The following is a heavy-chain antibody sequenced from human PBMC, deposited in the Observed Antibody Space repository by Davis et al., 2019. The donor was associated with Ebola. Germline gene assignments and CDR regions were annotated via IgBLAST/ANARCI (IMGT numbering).Heavy chain of an antibody. CDR3: ATASWLERGAFDI. Sequence: GESLKISCKGSGYSFTSYWIGWVRQMPGKGLEWMGIIYPGDSDTRYSPSFPGQVTISADKSISTAYLQWSSLKASDTAMYYCATASWLERGAFDIWGQGTMVTVSS. CDR2: IYPGDSDT. J-gene: IGHJ3*02. D-gene: IGHD1-1*01. V-gene: IGHV5-51*01. CDR1: GYSFTSYW.